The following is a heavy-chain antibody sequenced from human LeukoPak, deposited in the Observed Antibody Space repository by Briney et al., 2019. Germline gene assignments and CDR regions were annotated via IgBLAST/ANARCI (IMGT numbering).Heavy chain of an antibody. CDR3: ARSDATEMATPLDY. D-gene: IGHD5-24*01. Sequence: SETLSLTCAVSGGSISSSNWWSWVRQPPGKGLEWIGEIYHSGSTNYNPSLKSRVTISVDKSKNQFSLKLSSVTAADTAVYYCARSDATEMATPLDYWGQGTLVTVSS. J-gene: IGHJ4*02. CDR1: GGSISSSNW. CDR2: IYHSGST. V-gene: IGHV4-4*02.